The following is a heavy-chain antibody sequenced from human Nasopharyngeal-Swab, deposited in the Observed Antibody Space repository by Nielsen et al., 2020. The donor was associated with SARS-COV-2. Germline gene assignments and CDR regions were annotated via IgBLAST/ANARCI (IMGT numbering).Heavy chain of an antibody. D-gene: IGHD6-19*01. CDR2: IKHSGST. V-gene: IGHV4-34*01. CDR3: ARGLGDSSGWYTSTRYNWFDP. Sequence: SETLSLTCAVYGGPFSGYYWSCIRQPPGKGLEWIGEIKHSGSTNYNPSLKSRVTISVDTSKNQFSLKLSSVTAADTAVYYCARGLGDSSGWYTSTRYNWFDPWGQGTLVTVSS. J-gene: IGHJ5*02. CDR1: GGPFSGYY.